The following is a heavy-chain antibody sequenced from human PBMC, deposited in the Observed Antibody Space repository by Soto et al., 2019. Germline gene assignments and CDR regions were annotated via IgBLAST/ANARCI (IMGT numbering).Heavy chain of an antibody. Sequence: GGSLRLSCAASGFAVSSNYMAWVRQAPGKGLEWVSVIHSGGDTHYADSVRGRFTISRDNSKNTLYLQMNSLRAEDTAVYYCARIRTGTTYGGMDVWGQVTTVTFPS. D-gene: IGHD1-7*01. CDR3: ARIRTGTTYGGMDV. CDR1: GFAVSSNY. V-gene: IGHV3-66*01. CDR2: IHSGGDT. J-gene: IGHJ6*02.